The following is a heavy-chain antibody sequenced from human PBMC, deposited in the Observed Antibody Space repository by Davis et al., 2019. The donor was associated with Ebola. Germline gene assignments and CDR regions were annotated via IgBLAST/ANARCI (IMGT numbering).Heavy chain of an antibody. CDR1: GYTFTSYG. V-gene: IGHV1-18*01. J-gene: IGHJ4*02. CDR3: ARGFLEWLFLDY. D-gene: IGHD3-3*01. CDR2: ISAYNGNT. Sequence: ASVKVSCKASGYTFTSYGINWVRQAPGQGLEWMGWISAYNGNTNYAQKFQGRVTMTRDTSTSTVYMELSSLRSEDTAVYYCARGFLEWLFLDYWGQGTLVTVSS.